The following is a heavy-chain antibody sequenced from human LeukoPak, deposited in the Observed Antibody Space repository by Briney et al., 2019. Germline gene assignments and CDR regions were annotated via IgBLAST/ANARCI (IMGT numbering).Heavy chain of an antibody. Sequence: ASVKVSCKASGGTFSSYAISWVRQAPGQGLEWMGGIIPIFGTANYAQKFQGRVTITADKSTSTAYMELSSLRSEDTAVYYCARVSYHCSSTSYFAYYYYYMDVWGKGTTVTVSS. CDR2: IIPIFGTA. J-gene: IGHJ6*03. V-gene: IGHV1-69*06. CDR3: ARVSYHCSSTSYFAYYYYYMDV. CDR1: GGTFSSYA. D-gene: IGHD2-2*01.